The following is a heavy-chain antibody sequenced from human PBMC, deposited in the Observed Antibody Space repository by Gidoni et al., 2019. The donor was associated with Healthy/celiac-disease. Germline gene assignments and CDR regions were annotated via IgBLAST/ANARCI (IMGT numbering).Heavy chain of an antibody. Sequence: YSMNWVRQAPGKGLEWVSSISSSSSYIYYADSVKGRFTISRDNAKNSLYLQMNSLRAEDTAVYYCARGPDYDFWSGYYARTGYYYGMDVWGQGTTVTVSS. CDR2: ISSSSSYI. J-gene: IGHJ6*02. D-gene: IGHD3-3*01. CDR1: YS. CDR3: ARGPDYDFWSGYYARTGYYYGMDV. V-gene: IGHV3-21*01.